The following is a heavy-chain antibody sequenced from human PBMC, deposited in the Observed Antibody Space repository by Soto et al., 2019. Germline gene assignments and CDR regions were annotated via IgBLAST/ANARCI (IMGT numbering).Heavy chain of an antibody. D-gene: IGHD2-2*01. Sequence: PSETLALTCAGYGGSFSGYYWIWIRHPPGKGLEWIGEINHSGSTNYNPSLKSRVNISVDTYKNQFSLKLSSVTAADTAVYYCARGVGPIGVVPAAIPYQEELMDVWGQGTTLT. J-gene: IGHJ6*02. CDR3: ARGVGPIGVVPAAIPYQEELMDV. CDR2: INHSGST. CDR1: GGSFSGYY. V-gene: IGHV4-34*01.